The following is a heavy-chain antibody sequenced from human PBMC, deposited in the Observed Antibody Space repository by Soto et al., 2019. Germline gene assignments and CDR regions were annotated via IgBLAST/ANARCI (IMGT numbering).Heavy chain of an antibody. J-gene: IGHJ6*03. V-gene: IGHV1-69*02. CDR3: AGLNCSGGSCYFDYYYYYYMDV. CDR1: GGTFSSYT. Sequence: ASVKVSCKASGGTFSSYTISWVRQAPGQGLEWMGRIIPILGIANYAQKFQGRVTITADKSTSTAYMELSSLRSEDTAVYYCAGLNCSGGSCYFDYYYYYYMDVWGKGTTVTVSS. D-gene: IGHD2-15*01. CDR2: IIPILGIA.